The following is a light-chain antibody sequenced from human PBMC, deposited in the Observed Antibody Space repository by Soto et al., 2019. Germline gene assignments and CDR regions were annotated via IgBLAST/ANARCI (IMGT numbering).Light chain of an antibody. J-gene: IGKJ2*01. CDR1: QSVRTL. CDR2: DAS. Sequence: EIVLTQSPATLSLSPGERATLSCRASQSVRTLLAWYQQKPGQAPRLLIYDASKRDTGIPARFSGSGSGTDFTLTISSLSPEALEVYYCHHHSDWPPEYTFGQGTKLEIK. V-gene: IGKV3-11*01. CDR3: HHHSDWPPEYT.